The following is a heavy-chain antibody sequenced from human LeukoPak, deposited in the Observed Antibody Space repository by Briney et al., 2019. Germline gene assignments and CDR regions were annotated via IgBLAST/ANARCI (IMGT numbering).Heavy chain of an antibody. CDR1: GFTFSSYA. Sequence: GGSLRLSCAASGFTFSSYAMSWVRQAPGKGLEYVSAISSNGGSTYYADSVKGRFTISRDNSKNTLYLQMSSLRAEDTAVYYCVKDPGWQLQYEGAGAFDIWGQGTMVTVSS. J-gene: IGHJ3*02. D-gene: IGHD2-15*01. V-gene: IGHV3-64D*06. CDR2: ISSNGGST. CDR3: VKDPGWQLQYEGAGAFDI.